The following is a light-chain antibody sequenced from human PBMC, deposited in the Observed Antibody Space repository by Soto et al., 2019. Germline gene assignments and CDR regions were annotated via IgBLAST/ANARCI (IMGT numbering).Light chain of an antibody. CDR2: SNT. CDR1: SSNIGAGSD. CDR3: QSYDTSLTGSV. V-gene: IGLV1-40*01. Sequence: QSVLTQPPSVSGAPGQRVTISCTGSSSNIGAGSDVHWYQQLPGTAPKLLIYSNTNRPSGVPDRFSGSKSGTSASLAIAGLQAGDEADYFCQSYDTSLTGSVFGGGTKVTVL. J-gene: IGLJ3*02.